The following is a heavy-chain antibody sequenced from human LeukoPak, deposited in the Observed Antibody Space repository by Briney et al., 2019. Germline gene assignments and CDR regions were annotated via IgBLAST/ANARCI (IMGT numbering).Heavy chain of an antibody. D-gene: IGHD3-10*01. V-gene: IGHV3-74*01. J-gene: IGHJ4*02. CDR1: GCTFSNYW. Sequence: GGSLRLFCRAWGCTFSNYWMHWLRRATGRELVWVSRINSDGSSTSYADSVKGRFTISRDNAKNTLYLQMNSLRAEDTAVYYCAREGWDYYGSGSRFDYWAQGTLVTVSS. CDR2: INSDGSST. CDR3: AREGWDYYGSGSRFDY.